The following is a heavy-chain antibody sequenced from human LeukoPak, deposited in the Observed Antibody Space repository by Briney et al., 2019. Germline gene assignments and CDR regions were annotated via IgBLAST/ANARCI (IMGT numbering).Heavy chain of an antibody. CDR1: GYTFTGYY. V-gene: IGHV1-2*02. J-gene: IGHJ4*02. D-gene: IGHD3-22*01. CDR2: INPNSGGT. CDR3: ARLVIYYYDSSGPT. Sequence: GASVMVSCKASGYTFTGYYMHWVRQAPGQGLEWLGWINPNSGGTNYAQKFQGRVTMTRDTSISTAYMELSRLRSDDTAVYYCARLVIYYYDSSGPTWGQGTLVTVSS.